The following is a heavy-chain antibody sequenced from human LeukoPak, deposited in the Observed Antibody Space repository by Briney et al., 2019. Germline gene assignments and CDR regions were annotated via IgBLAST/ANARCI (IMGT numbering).Heavy chain of an antibody. Sequence: GGSLRLSCLTSGFTLSTNAMSWVRQAPGKGLEWLSYVSPTSSDTNYADSVKGRFFVSRDNARKSLYLQMNSLRAEDTAVYYCVKTGGRNGGDSWGQGTLVTVSP. V-gene: IGHV3-11*06. J-gene: IGHJ4*02. D-gene: IGHD3-16*01. CDR1: GFTLSTNA. CDR2: VSPTSSDT. CDR3: VKTGGRNGGDS.